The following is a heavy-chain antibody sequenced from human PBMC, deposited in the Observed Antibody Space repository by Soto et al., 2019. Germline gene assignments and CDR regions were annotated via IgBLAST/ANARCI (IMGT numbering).Heavy chain of an antibody. CDR1: GGSISSSSYY. D-gene: IGHD4-4*01. CDR2: IYYSGST. Sequence: SETLSLTCTVSGGSISSSSYYWGWIRQPPGKGLERIGSIYYSGSTYYNPSLKSRVTISVDTSKNQFSLKLSSVTAADTAVYYCARHGREESWVTTYYYYYGMDVWGQGTTVT. CDR3: ARHGREESWVTTYYYYYGMDV. V-gene: IGHV4-39*01. J-gene: IGHJ6*02.